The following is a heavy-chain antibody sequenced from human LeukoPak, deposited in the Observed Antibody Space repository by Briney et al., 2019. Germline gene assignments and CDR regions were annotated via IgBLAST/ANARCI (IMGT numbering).Heavy chain of an antibody. J-gene: IGHJ3*02. Sequence: ASVNVSRKASRSTFTRYYLHWVRQAPAQALEWVGWINPKSGGKNYAQKIQGRLTMTRDTSISTAYMQLRSLRSNYTAVYSRARDQFGGDWDWLSRHEEDAFDIWGQGTMVTVSS. D-gene: IGHD3/OR15-3a*01. CDR1: RSTFTRYY. CDR3: ARDQFGGDWDWLSRHEEDAFDI. CDR2: INPKSGGK. V-gene: IGHV1-2*02.